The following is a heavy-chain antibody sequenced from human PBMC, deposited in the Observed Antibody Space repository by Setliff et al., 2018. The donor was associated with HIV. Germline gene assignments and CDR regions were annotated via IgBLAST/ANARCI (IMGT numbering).Heavy chain of an antibody. CDR1: GFTFSNYG. CDR2: IWFDESKR. J-gene: IGHJ3*02. Sequence: PGESLKISCAASGFTFSNYGMHWVRQAPGKGLEWVAVIWFDESKRYYADSVKGRFTISRDNSKNTLYLEMSSLRPEDTAIYYCAKLLWFGESAFDIWGQGTMVTVSS. CDR3: AKLLWFGESAFDI. V-gene: IGHV3-30*02. D-gene: IGHD3-10*01.